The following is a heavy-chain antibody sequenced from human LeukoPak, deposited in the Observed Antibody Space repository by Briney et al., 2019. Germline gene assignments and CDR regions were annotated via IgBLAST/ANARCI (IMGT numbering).Heavy chain of an antibody. CDR2: IYSSGNT. J-gene: IGHJ4*02. V-gene: IGHV4-61*02. CDR3: ARDRRFLEWLYDY. D-gene: IGHD3-3*01. Sequence: PSETLSLTCTVSGGSINSGSYYWSWIRQPAGKGLEWIGRIYSSGNTNYNPSLKSRVTISVDTSKNQFSLKLSSVTAADTAVYYCARDRRFLEWLYDYWGQGTLVTVSS. CDR1: GGSINSGSYY.